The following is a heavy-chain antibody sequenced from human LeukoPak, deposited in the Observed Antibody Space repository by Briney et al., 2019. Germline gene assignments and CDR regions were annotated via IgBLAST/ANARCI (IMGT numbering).Heavy chain of an antibody. CDR3: ARVESGNSCYRAVDY. CDR1: GFTVSSCC. J-gene: IGHJ4*02. Sequence: PGGSLRLSCVASGFTVSSCCMIWVRQAPGKGLEWLANIKQDESETHYVDSVKGRFAISRDNAKNSVYLHMSSLRVEDTAVYYCARVESGNSCYRAVDYWGQGTLVTVSS. V-gene: IGHV3-7*01. D-gene: IGHD2-2*01. CDR2: IKQDESET.